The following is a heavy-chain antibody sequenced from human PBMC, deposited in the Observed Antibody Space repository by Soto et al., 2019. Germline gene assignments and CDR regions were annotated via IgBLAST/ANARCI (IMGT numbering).Heavy chain of an antibody. V-gene: IGHV3-30*03. CDR1: GVTLSSYA. D-gene: IGHD2-2*01. J-gene: IGHJ4*01. CDR3: VLASSAPALYRHDY. Sequence: GESLRLSCAASGVTLSSYAMSWVRQAPGKGLEWVAIISYDGSHKYYGDSVKGRFTIARDSSRNTLFLQMNSLRPEDTAVYYCVLASSAPALYRHDYWGQGPSVTGS. CDR2: ISYDGSHK.